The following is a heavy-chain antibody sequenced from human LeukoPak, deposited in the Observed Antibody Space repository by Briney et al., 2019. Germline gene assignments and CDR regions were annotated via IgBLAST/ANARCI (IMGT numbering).Heavy chain of an antibody. D-gene: IGHD3-9*01. CDR1: GGSISSGGYS. J-gene: IGHJ4*02. CDR2: IYHSVST. Sequence: SQTLSLTCAVSGGSISSGGYSWSWIRQPPGKGLEWIGYIYHSVSTYYNPSLKSRVTISVDRSKNQFSLKLSSVTAADTAVYYCARGDDILTGYYGSFDYWGQGTLVTVSS. V-gene: IGHV4-30-2*01. CDR3: ARGDDILTGYYGSFDY.